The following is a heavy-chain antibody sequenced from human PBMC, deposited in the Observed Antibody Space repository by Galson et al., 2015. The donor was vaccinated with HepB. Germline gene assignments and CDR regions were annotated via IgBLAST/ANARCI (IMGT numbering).Heavy chain of an antibody. V-gene: IGHV3-11*01. CDR1: GFTFSDYY. CDR2: ISSSGSTI. CDR3: ARGGGYVDCSGGSCYSGLDY. D-gene: IGHD2-15*01. Sequence: SLRLSCAASGFTFSDYYMSWLRQAPGKGLEWVSYISSSGSTIYYADSVKGRFTISRDNAKNSLYLQMNSLRAEDTAVYYCARGGGYVDCSGGSCYSGLDYWGQGTLVTVSS. J-gene: IGHJ4*02.